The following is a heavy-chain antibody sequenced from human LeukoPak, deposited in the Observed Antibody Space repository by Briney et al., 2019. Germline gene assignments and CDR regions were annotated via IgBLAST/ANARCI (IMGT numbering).Heavy chain of an antibody. CDR1: GFIFSSYW. CDR3: ARRVVVPAAPYYFDY. D-gene: IGHD2-2*01. CDR2: INSDGSST. V-gene: IGHV3-74*01. Sequence: GGSLRLSCAASGFIFSSYWMHWVRQAPGKGLVWVSRINSDGSSTSYADSVKGRFTISRDNAKNTQYLQMNSLRAEDTAVYYRARRVVVPAAPYYFDYWGQGTLVTVSS. J-gene: IGHJ4*02.